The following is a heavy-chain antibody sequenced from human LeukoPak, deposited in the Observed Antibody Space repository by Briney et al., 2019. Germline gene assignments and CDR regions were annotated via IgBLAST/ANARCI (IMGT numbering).Heavy chain of an antibody. J-gene: IGHJ4*02. CDR1: GGSFSGYY. Sequence: PSETLSLTCAVYGGSFSGYYWSWIRQPPGKGLEWIGEINHSGSTNYNPSLKSRVTVSVDTSKNQFSLKLSSVTAADTAVYYCARGHMGYCSGGSCYPPDYWGQGTLATVSS. CDR2: INHSGST. V-gene: IGHV4-34*01. D-gene: IGHD2-15*01. CDR3: ARGHMGYCSGGSCYPPDY.